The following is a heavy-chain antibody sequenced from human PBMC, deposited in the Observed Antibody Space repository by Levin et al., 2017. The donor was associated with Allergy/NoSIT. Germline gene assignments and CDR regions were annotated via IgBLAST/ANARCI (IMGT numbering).Heavy chain of an antibody. V-gene: IGHV1-3*01. D-gene: IGHD2-15*01. CDR3: ARVRYCSGGSCPNWFDP. J-gene: IGHJ5*02. CDR2: INAGNGNT. CDR1: GYTFTSYA. Sequence: ASVKVSCKASGYTFTSYAMHWVRQAPGQRLEWMGWINAGNGNTKYSQKFQGRVTITRDTSASTAYMELSSLRSEDTAVYYCARVRYCSGGSCPNWFDPWGQGTLVTVSS.